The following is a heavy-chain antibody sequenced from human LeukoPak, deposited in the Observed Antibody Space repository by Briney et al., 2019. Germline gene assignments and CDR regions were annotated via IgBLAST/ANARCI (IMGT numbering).Heavy chain of an antibody. V-gene: IGHV1-2*06. CDR1: GYTFTGYY. D-gene: IGHD2-15*01. J-gene: IGHJ4*02. CDR2: INPNSGGT. Sequence: ASVKVSCKASGYTFTGYYMHWVRQAPGQGLEWMGRINPNSGGTNYAQKFQGRVTMTRDTSISTAYMELSRLRSDDTAVYYCARSHPTAVVAATLYYFDYWGQGPRSPSPQ. CDR3: ARSHPTAVVAATLYYFDY.